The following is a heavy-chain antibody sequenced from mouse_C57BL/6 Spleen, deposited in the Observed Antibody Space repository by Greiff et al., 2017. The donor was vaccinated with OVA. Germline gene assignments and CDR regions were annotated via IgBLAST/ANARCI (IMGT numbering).Heavy chain of an antibody. J-gene: IGHJ2*01. CDR2: IDPSDSYT. V-gene: IGHV1-59*01. Sequence: QVQLQQPGAELVRPGTSVKLSCKASGYTFTSYWMHWVKQRPGQGLEWIGVIDPSDSYTNYNQKFKGKATLTVDTSSSTAYMQLSSLTSEDSAVYYCASRYDYDGAFDYWGQGTTLTVSP. CDR3: ASRYDYDGAFDY. CDR1: GYTFTSYW. D-gene: IGHD2-4*01.